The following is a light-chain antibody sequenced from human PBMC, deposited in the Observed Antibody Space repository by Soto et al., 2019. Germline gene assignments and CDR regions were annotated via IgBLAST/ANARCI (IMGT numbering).Light chain of an antibody. J-gene: IGLJ3*02. CDR1: SSIIENNY. V-gene: IGLV1-51*01. CDR3: GTWDGRLSAWV. Sequence: QSALTQPPSVSAAPGQTVTISCSGSSSIIENNYISWYQQLPGTAPKLLIYDDNVRPSGIPDRFSGSKSGTSATLGITGLQTGDEADYYCGTWDGRLSAWVFGGGTKLTVL. CDR2: DDN.